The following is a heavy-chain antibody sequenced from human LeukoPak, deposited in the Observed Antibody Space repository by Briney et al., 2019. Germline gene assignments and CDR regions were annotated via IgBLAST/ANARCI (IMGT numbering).Heavy chain of an antibody. V-gene: IGHV3-74*01. CDR1: GFTFSVAW. J-gene: IGHJ4*02. D-gene: IGHD2/OR15-2a*01. Sequence: PGGSLRLSCAASGFTFSVAWMHWVRQAPGKGLEWVSVIKSDGSGTTYADSVKGRFTISRDNAKNTVYLQMNSLRADDTAMYYCAKDYFGSIDYWGQGTLVTVSS. CDR3: AKDYFGSIDY. CDR2: IKSDGSGT.